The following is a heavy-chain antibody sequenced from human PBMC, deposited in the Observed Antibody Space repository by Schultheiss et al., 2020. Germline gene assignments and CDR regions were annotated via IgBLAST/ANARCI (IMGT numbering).Heavy chain of an antibody. V-gene: IGHV4-4*02. CDR2: IYHSGST. J-gene: IGHJ4*03. CDR1: GGSISSSNW. D-gene: IGHD1-26*01. Sequence: SETLSLTCAVSGGSISSSNWWSWVRQPPGKGLEWIGEIYHSGSTNYNPSLKSRVTISVDTSKNQFSLKLSSVTAADTAVYYCAGQPKYGGGYYYWGQGTMVTVSS. CDR3: AGQPKYGGGYYY.